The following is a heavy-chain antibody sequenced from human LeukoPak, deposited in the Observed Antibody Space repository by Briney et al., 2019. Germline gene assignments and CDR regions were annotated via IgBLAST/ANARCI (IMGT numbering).Heavy chain of an antibody. D-gene: IGHD3-10*01. CDR3: ARSWYYGSGSFDY. CDR1: GGSISRYY. J-gene: IGHJ4*02. V-gene: IGHV4-59*01. Sequence: LETLSVTCTVSGGSISRYYWSCIRQPPGEGLEWVGYIYSSGSTNYNPSLKSRVTMSVDTSKNQFSLKLSSVTAADSAVYYCARSWYYGSGSFDYWGQGTLVTVSS. CDR2: IYSSGST.